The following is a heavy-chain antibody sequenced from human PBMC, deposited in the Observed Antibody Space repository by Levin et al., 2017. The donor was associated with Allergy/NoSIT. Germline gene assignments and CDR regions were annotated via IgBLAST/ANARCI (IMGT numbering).Heavy chain of an antibody. CDR3: ARAPHYCSSSSCSLSYFDF. V-gene: IGHV4-59*01. D-gene: IGHD2-2*01. CDR2: ISYSRST. Sequence: PSETLSLTCTVSGGSISTYYWTWIRQPPGKGLEWIGYISYSRSTNYNPSLKSRVTISVDTSKNQFSLNLNSVTAADTAVYYCARAPHYCSSSSCSLSYFDFWGQGSLVTVSS. J-gene: IGHJ4*02. CDR1: GGSISTYY.